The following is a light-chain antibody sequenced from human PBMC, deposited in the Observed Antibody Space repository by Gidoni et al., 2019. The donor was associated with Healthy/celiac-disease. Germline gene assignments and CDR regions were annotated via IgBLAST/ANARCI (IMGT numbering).Light chain of an antibody. J-gene: IGKJ1*01. CDR2: DAS. Sequence: IVLTQSPATLSLSPGERATLSCRASQSVSSYLAWYQQKPGQAPRLLIYDASNRATGIPARFSGSGSGTDFTLTISSLEPEDFAVYYCQQRSNWRTRTFGQGTKVEIK. V-gene: IGKV3-11*01. CDR3: QQRSNWRTRT. CDR1: QSVSSY.